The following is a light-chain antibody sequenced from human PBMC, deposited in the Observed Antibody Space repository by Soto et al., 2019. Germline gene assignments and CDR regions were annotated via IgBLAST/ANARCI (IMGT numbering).Light chain of an antibody. V-gene: IGKV3-15*01. CDR3: QQYNNWTIT. J-gene: IGKJ5*01. Sequence: EIVMTQSPATLSVSLGERATLSCRASQSVSSNLAWYQLKPGQAPRLLIYGASTRATGIPARFSGSGSGTDFTLTISRLEPEDFAVYYCQQYNNWTITFGQGTRLEIK. CDR1: QSVSSN. CDR2: GAS.